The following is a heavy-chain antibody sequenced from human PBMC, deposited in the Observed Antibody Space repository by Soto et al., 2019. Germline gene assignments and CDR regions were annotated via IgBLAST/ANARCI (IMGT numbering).Heavy chain of an antibody. CDR2: IYWDEDK. V-gene: IGHV2-5*02. CDR3: ARIVVAVLRYYFDY. CDR1: GFSLSSTRMA. D-gene: IGHD5-12*01. J-gene: IGHJ4*02. Sequence: QITLKESGPTLVKPTQTLTLTCTFSGFSLSSTRMAVAWIRQPPGKALEWLALIYWDEDKRYSPFPKSTLTITKDTSKSPVVLTVSSLAPVDTARYYCARIVVAVLRYYFDYWGQGTLVTVSS.